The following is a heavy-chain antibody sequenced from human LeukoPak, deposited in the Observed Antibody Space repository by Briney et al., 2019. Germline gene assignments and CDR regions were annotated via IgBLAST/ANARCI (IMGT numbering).Heavy chain of an antibody. D-gene: IGHD1-26*01. Sequence: GGSLRLSCAASGFTFSSYAMSWVRQAPGKGLEWVSAVSGSGGSTYYTDSVKGRFTISRDNSKNTLYLQMNSLRAEDTALYFCAKYSGSYYKLYYLDYGGQGTLVTVSS. CDR1: GFTFSSYA. J-gene: IGHJ4*02. CDR3: AKYSGSYYKLYYLDY. CDR2: VSGSGGST. V-gene: IGHV3-23*01.